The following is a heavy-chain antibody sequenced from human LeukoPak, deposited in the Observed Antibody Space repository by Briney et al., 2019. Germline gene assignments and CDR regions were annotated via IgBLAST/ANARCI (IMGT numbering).Heavy chain of an antibody. CDR3: ATGGPWDLLKY. V-gene: IGHV1-24*01. CDR2: FDPEHGEM. Sequence: ASVKVSCKVSGDTLTELSTHWMRQAPGKGLEWMGGFDPEHGEMIYAQKLQGRVTMTEDRSTDTAYMELSSLRSEDTAVYYCATGGPWDLLKYWGQGTLVTVSS. D-gene: IGHD3-9*01. CDR1: GDTLTELS. J-gene: IGHJ4*02.